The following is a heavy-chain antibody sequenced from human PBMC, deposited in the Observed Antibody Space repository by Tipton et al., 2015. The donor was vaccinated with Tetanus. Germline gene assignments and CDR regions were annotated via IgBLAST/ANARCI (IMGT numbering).Heavy chain of an antibody. CDR1: GITFSSFA. J-gene: IGHJ5*02. CDR2: IAHDGNYK. D-gene: IGHD3-3*02. CDR3: AREYSIGRQRRFGP. V-gene: IGHV3-30-3*01. Sequence: SLRLSCAASGITFSSFAMHWVRQAPGKGLEWVSFIAHDGNYKYEVESVKGRFTISRDNSGRTLFLQMNSLRAEDTAVFYCAREYSIGRQRRFGPWGPGTLVTVSS.